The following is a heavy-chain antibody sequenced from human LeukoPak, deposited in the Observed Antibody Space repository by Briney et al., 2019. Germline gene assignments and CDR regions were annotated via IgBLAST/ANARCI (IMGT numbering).Heavy chain of an antibody. CDR2: IYYSGST. V-gene: IGHV4-39*01. D-gene: IGHD3-22*01. J-gene: IGHJ4*02. CDR1: GGSISSSSYY. Sequence: SETLSLTCTVSGGSISSSSYYWGWIRQPPGKGLEWIGSIYYSGSTYYNPSLKSRVTISVDTSKNQFSLKLSSVTAADTSVYYCASSYHSSGYYPFDYWGQGTPVTVSS. CDR3: ASSYHSSGYYPFDY.